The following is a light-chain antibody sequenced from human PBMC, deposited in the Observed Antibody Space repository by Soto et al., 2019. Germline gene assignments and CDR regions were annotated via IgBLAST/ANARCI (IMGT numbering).Light chain of an antibody. CDR3: QQYGTSPPT. Sequence: ENVLTQSPATLSLSPGERATLSCRTSQSVSSSYLAWYQQKPGQAPRLLIYDASSRATGIPDRFSGSGSGTDFTLTISRLEPEDFAVFYCQQYGTSPPTFGQGTKVDIK. V-gene: IGKV3-20*01. CDR2: DAS. CDR1: QSVSSSY. J-gene: IGKJ1*01.